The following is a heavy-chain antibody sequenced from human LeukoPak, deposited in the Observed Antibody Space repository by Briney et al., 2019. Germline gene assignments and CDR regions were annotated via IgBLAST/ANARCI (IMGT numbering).Heavy chain of an antibody. Sequence: SETLSLTCAVSGGSISSRGYYWSWIRQPPGKGLEWIGSIYYSGSTYYNPSLKSRVNISVDTSKNQFSLKLSSVTAADTAVYYCARPRSSSGWDGDFDSWGQGTLVTVSS. D-gene: IGHD6-19*01. CDR3: ARPRSSSGWDGDFDS. CDR2: IYYSGST. CDR1: GGSISSRGYY. V-gene: IGHV4-39*07. J-gene: IGHJ4*02.